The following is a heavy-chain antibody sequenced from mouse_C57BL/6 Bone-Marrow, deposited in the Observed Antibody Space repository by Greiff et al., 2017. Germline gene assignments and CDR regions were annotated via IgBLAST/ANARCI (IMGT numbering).Heavy chain of an antibody. CDR3: AREEMWITTVVASPVGY. J-gene: IGHJ2*01. CDR1: GYTFTSYW. Sequence: QVQLQQSGAELAKPGASVKLSCKASGYTFTSYWMHWVKQRPGPGLEWIGYINPSSGYTKYTQKFKDKATLTADKSSSTAYMQLSSLTYEDSAGYYCAREEMWITTVVASPVGYWGQGTTLTVSS. V-gene: IGHV1-7*01. CDR2: INPSSGYT. D-gene: IGHD1-1*01.